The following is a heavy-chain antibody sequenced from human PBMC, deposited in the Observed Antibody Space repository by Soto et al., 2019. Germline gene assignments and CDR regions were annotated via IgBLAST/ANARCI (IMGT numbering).Heavy chain of an antibody. CDR3: ARDGYCSGGSCYRLDY. CDR2: ISSSSSYI. J-gene: IGHJ4*02. Sequence: EVQLVESGGGLVKPGGSLRLSCAASGFTFSSYSMNWVRQAPGKGLGWVSSISSSSSYIYYADSVKGRFTISRDNAKNSLYLQMNSLRAEDTAVYYCARDGYCSGGSCYRLDYWGQGTLVTVSS. D-gene: IGHD2-15*01. CDR1: GFTFSSYS. V-gene: IGHV3-21*01.